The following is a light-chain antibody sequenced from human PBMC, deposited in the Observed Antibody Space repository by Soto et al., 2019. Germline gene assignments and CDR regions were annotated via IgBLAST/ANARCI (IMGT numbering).Light chain of an antibody. J-gene: IGLJ1*01. Sequence: SSLDHPASVSGSVGQSMTISWTGTGSDFGGYSYVSWYQQHPGKAPKLMIYEVFHRPSGVSNRFSGSKSDNTASLTLSGLQTEDAADYYCSSYTSRSAFYVSGTGTKVTVL. CDR2: EVF. V-gene: IGLV2-14*01. CDR3: SSYTSRSAFYV. CDR1: GSDFGGYSY.